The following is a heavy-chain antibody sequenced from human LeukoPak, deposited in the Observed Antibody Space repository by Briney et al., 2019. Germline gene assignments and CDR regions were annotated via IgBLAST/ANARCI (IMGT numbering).Heavy chain of an antibody. J-gene: IGHJ4*02. D-gene: IGHD2-2*01. V-gene: IGHV3-53*01. Sequence: GGSLRLSCAASGFTVSSNYMSWVRQAPGKGLEWVSVIYSGGSTYYADSVKGRFTISRDYSKNTLYLQMNSLRAEDTAVYYCARDPYCSSTSCQFDYWGQGTLVTVSS. CDR1: GFTVSSNY. CDR3: ARDPYCSSTSCQFDY. CDR2: IYSGGST.